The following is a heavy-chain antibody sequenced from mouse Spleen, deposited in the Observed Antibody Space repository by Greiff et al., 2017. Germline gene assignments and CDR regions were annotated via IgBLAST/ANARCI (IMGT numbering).Heavy chain of an antibody. CDR1: GFTFSSYA. CDR3: ARRGTARATGYFDY. Sequence: EVMLVESGGGLVKPGGSLKLSCAASGFTFSSYAMSWVRQTPEKRLEWVATISSGGSYTYYPDSVKGRFTISRDNAKNTLYLQMSSLRSEDTAMYYCARRGTARATGYFDYWGQGTTLTVSS. J-gene: IGHJ2*01. D-gene: IGHD3-2*01. CDR2: ISSGGSYT. V-gene: IGHV5-9-1*01.